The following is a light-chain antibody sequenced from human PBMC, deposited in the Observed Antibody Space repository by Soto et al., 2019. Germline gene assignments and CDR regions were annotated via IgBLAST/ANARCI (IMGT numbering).Light chain of an antibody. CDR2: GAS. CDR1: QSVSRSF. CDR3: QQYGSAPRT. J-gene: IGKJ1*01. Sequence: EIVFTQSPGTLSLSPGERATLSCRASQSVSRSFLAWYQQKPGQAPRLLIYGASGRETGIPDRFSGSGSGTEFTRTISSLEPEDVAVYYCQQYGSAPRTFGQGTKVDIK. V-gene: IGKV3-20*01.